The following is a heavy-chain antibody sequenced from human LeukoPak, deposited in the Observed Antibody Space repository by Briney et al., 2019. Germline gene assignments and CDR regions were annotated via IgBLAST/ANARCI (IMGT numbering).Heavy chain of an antibody. Sequence: GGSLSLSCAASGFTFTNAWMNWVRQAPGKGLEWVGRIKSKADGETIDYAAPVKGGFTFSRDDSKNMLYLQMNSLKSEDTAVYYCSTLTSRGLSDSWGQGTLVTVSS. V-gene: IGHV3-15*07. CDR2: IKSKADGETI. CDR3: STLTSRGLSDS. CDR1: GFTFTNAW. J-gene: IGHJ4*02. D-gene: IGHD1-20*01.